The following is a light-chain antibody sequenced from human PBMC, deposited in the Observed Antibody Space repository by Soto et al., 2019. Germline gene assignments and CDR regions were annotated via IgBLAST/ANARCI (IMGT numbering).Light chain of an antibody. V-gene: IGKV3-20*01. CDR3: QQYGSLRT. Sequence: EIVLTQSPGTLSLSPGERATLSCRASQSVGSSYLAWYQQKPGQAPRLLIYGASSRATGIPDRFSGSGSGTDFTLTISRLEPEDFAVYYCQQYGSLRTFGGGTKVEIK. J-gene: IGKJ4*01. CDR2: GAS. CDR1: QSVGSSY.